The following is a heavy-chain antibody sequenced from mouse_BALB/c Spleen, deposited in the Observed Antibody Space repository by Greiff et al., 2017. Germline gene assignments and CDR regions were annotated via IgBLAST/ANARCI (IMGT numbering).Heavy chain of an antibody. CDR3: ARGGGLPFYFDY. V-gene: IGHV5-6-5*01. CDR1: GFTFSSYA. Sequence: DVKLVESGGGLVKPGGSLKLSCAASGFTFSSYAMSWVRQTPEKRLEWVASISSGGSTYYPDSVKGRFTISRDNARNILYLQMSSLRSEDTAMYYCARGGGLPFYFDYWGQGTTLTVSS. CDR2: ISSGGST. D-gene: IGHD3-1*01. J-gene: IGHJ2*01.